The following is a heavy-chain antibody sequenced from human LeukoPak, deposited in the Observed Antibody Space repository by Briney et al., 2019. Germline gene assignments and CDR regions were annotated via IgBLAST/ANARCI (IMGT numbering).Heavy chain of an antibody. CDR2: IKSKVDGGTT. J-gene: IGHJ4*02. D-gene: IGHD3-22*01. CDR3: TSPLAAAYYYECIEDY. Sequence: PGGSLRLSCAGSGFTFSNAWMSWVRQAPGKGLEWVGRIKSKVDGGTTDYAAPVKGRFTISRDGTKNSLYLQMNSLKIADTAVYYCTSPLAAAYYYECIEDYWRRGTLVTVSS. V-gene: IGHV3-15*01. CDR1: GFTFSNAW.